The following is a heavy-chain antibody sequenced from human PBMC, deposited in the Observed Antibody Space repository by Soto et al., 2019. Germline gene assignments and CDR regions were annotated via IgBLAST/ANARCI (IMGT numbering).Heavy chain of an antibody. CDR2: MNPNSGNT. V-gene: IGHV1-8*01. CDR1: GYTFTSYD. CDR3: ARGPSYYYDSSGYYP. D-gene: IGHD3-22*01. J-gene: IGHJ5*02. Sequence: QVQLVQSGAEVKKPGASVKVSCKASGYTFTSYDINWVRQATGQGLEWMGWMNPNSGNTGYAQKFQGRVTMTRNTSXITAYMELSSLRSEDTAVYYCARGPSYYYDSSGYYPWGQGTLVTVSS.